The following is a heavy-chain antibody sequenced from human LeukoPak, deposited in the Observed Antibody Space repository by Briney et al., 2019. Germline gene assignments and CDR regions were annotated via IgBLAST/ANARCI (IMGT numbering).Heavy chain of an antibody. V-gene: IGHV1-24*01. CDR2: FDPEDGET. CDR3: ATDLSVGDYLWFDS. D-gene: IGHD4-17*01. CDR1: GYTLTQLS. J-gene: IGHJ5*01. Sequence: ASVKVSCQVSGYTLTQLSMHWVRQAPGKGLAWMGGFDPEDGETIYAQKFQGTVTMTEDTSTDTAYMELSSLRSEDAAVDYCATDLSVGDYLWFDSWGQGTLVTVSS.